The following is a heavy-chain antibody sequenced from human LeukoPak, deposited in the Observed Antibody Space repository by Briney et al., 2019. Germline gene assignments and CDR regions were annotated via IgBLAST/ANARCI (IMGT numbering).Heavy chain of an antibody. CDR3: VRDHQLRDPGC. CDR2: ISGTSTYI. V-gene: IGHV3-21*03. CDR1: GFTFDKYF. J-gene: IGHJ4*02. Sequence: GGSLRLSCATSGFTFDKYFIHWVRQAPGEGLDWVSSISGTSTYIDYADSVKGRFTISRDNANNSLYLQMNSLRVDDTAVYYCVRDHQLRDPGCWGQGTLVAVSS. D-gene: IGHD5-24*01.